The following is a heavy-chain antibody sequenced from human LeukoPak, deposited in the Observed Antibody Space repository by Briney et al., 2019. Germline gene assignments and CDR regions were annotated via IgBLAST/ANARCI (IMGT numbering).Heavy chain of an antibody. V-gene: IGHV3-21*01. CDR2: ISSTSNYI. CDR1: GFTFSTYA. J-gene: IGHJ3*02. CDR3: ARGGIITSYAFEI. Sequence: GGSLRLSCAASGFTFSTYAISWVRQAPGKGLEWVSCISSTSNYIFYADSVRGQFTISRDNAKNSLYLQMDSLRAEDTAVYYCARGGIITSYAFEIWGQGAMVTVSS. D-gene: IGHD1-26*01.